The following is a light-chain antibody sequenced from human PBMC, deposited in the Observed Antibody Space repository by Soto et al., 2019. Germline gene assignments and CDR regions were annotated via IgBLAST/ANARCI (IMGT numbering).Light chain of an antibody. CDR3: SSYVGSSTLL. V-gene: IGLV2-23*01. CDR1: SSDVGNYNL. Sequence: QSALTQPASVSGSPGQSITISCTGTSSDVGNYNLVSWYQRHPGKAPKLMIYEGSKRPSGVSNRFSGSKSGNTASLTISGLQAEDEADYYCSSYVGSSTLLFGGGTKVTVL. CDR2: EGS. J-gene: IGLJ2*01.